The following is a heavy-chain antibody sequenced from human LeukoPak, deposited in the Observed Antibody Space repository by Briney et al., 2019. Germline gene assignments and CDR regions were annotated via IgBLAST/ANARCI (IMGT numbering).Heavy chain of an antibody. CDR2: ITASGSSA. Sequence: GGSLRLSCAASGFTFSDYYMSWIRQAPGKGLEWVSAITASGSSAYYTDSVKGRFTVSRDNSKNTLYLQMNSLGAEDTAVYYCAREDSSGYFYDYFDYWGQGTLVTVSS. V-gene: IGHV3-23*01. D-gene: IGHD3-22*01. CDR3: AREDSSGYFYDYFDY. CDR1: GFTFSDYY. J-gene: IGHJ4*02.